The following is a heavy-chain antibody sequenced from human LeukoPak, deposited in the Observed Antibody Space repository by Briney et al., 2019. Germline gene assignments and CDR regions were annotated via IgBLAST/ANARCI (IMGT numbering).Heavy chain of an antibody. J-gene: IGHJ4*02. CDR1: GFTFDDYG. CDR2: IKQDGSEK. CDR3: ARIGRYFVGDY. D-gene: IGHD3-9*01. V-gene: IGHV3-7*01. Sequence: GGSLRLSCAASGFTFDDYGMSWVRQAPGKGLEWVANIKQDGSEKYYVDSVKGRFTISRDNAKNSLYLQMNSLRAEDTAVYYCARIGRYFVGDYWGQGTLVTVSS.